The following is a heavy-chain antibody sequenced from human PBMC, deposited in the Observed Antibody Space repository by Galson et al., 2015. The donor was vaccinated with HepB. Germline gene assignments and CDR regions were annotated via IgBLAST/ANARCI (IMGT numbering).Heavy chain of an antibody. CDR1: GGSFSGYY. D-gene: IGHD3-22*01. CDR2: INHSGST. V-gene: IGHV4-34*01. J-gene: IGHJ3*02. Sequence: ETLSLTCAVYGGSFSGYYWSWIRQPPGKGLEWIGEINHSGSTNYNPSLKSRVTISVDTSKNQFSLKLSSVTAADTAVYYCARDSAYYYDSHGLAFDIWGQGTMVTVSS. CDR3: ARDSAYYYDSHGLAFDI.